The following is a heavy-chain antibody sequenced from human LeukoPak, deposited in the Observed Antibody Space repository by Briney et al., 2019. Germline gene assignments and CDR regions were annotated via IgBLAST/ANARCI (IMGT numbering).Heavy chain of an antibody. CDR3: QRITIFGVVIDFDY. J-gene: IGHJ4*02. CDR1: GYAFSFYG. Sequence: ASVKVSCKASGYAFSFYGINWVRQAPGQGLEWMGFISVNNGNTHYAEKFQGRVTMATDTSTSTAYLEVRSLRSDDTAIYYCQRITIFGVVIDFDYWGPGTLVTVSS. V-gene: IGHV1-18*01. CDR2: ISVNNGNT. D-gene: IGHD3-3*01.